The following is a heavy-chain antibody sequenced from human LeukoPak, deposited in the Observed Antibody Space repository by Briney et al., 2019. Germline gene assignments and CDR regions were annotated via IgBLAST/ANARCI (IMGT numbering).Heavy chain of an antibody. CDR1: GYTFTSYD. CDR2: MNPNSGNT. V-gene: IGHV1-8*01. J-gene: IGHJ4*02. D-gene: IGHD2-2*01. Sequence: ASVKVSCKASGYTFTSYDINWVRQATGQGLEWMGWMNPNSGNTGYAQKFQGRVTMTRNTSISTAYMELSSLRSEDTAVYYCALLGYCSSTSCPFFDYWGQGTLVTVSS. CDR3: ALLGYCSSTSCPFFDY.